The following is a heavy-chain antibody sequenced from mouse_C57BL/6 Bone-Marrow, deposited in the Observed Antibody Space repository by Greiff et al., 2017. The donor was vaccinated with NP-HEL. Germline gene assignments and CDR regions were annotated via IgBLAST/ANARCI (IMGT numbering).Heavy chain of an antibody. Sequence: EVQLVESGGGLVQPGGSLSLSCAASGFTFTDYYMSWVRQPPGKALEWLGFIRNKANGYTTEYSASVKGRFTISRDNSQSILYLQMNALRAEDSATYYCARYGGNYAWFAYWGQGTLVTVSA. CDR2: IRNKANGYTT. CDR1: GFTFTDYY. D-gene: IGHD2-1*01. CDR3: ARYGGNYAWFAY. V-gene: IGHV7-3*01. J-gene: IGHJ3*01.